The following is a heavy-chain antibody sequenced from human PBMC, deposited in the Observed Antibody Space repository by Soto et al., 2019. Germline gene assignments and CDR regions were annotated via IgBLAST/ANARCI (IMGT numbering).Heavy chain of an antibody. D-gene: IGHD3-10*01. CDR1: GGSISSGGYS. J-gene: IGHJ4*02. V-gene: IGHV4-30-2*01. CDR3: ARGGGSTLDY. CDR2: IYHSGSS. Sequence: QLQLQESGSGLVKPSQTLSLTCAVSGGSISSGGYSWTWIRQPPGKALEWIGYIYHSGSSYFNPSLQSRVTISLDTSKTPFSVKRRSVTAADTAVYYCARGGGSTLDYWGQGTLVTVSS.